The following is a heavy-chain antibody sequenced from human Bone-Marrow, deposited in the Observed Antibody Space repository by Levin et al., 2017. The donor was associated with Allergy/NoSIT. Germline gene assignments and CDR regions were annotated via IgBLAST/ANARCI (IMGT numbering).Heavy chain of an antibody. CDR2: TYYTSKWNV. V-gene: IGHV6-1*01. D-gene: IGHD2/OR15-2a*01. CDR1: GDSVSGNNIA. Sequence: SQTLSLTCAISGDSVSGNNIAWNSIRQSPSRGLEWLGRTYYTSKWNVDYAVSVKSRLTITTDTSEHQFSLHLISVTPEDTAVYYCARGSMSSFDFWGQGILVTVSS. J-gene: IGHJ4*02. CDR3: ARGSMSSFDF.